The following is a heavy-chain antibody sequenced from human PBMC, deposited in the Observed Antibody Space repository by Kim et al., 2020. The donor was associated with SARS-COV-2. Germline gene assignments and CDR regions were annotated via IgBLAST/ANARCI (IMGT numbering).Heavy chain of an antibody. CDR2: ISSSGSTI. J-gene: IGHJ6*02. CDR3: ARAVLRNGMDV. CDR1: GFTFSSYE. D-gene: IGHD3-3*01. V-gene: IGHV3-48*03. Sequence: GGSLRLSCAASGFTFSSYEMNWVRQAPGKGLEWVSYISSSGSTIYYADSVKGRFTISRDNAKNSLYLQMNSLRAEDTAVYYCARAVLRNGMDVWGQGTTVTVSS.